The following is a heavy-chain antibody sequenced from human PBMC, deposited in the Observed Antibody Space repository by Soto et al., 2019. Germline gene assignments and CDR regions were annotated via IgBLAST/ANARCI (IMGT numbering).Heavy chain of an antibody. J-gene: IGHJ4*02. CDR1: GYTFTSYG. Sequence: GASVKVSCKASGYTFTSYGISWVRQAPGQGLEWMGWISAYNGNTNYAQKLQGRVTMTTDTSTSTAYMELRSLRSEDTAVYYCARVDCSGGSCPRGFYRYWGQGTLVTVSS. CDR2: ISAYNGNT. V-gene: IGHV1-18*01. D-gene: IGHD2-15*01. CDR3: ARVDCSGGSCPRGFYRY.